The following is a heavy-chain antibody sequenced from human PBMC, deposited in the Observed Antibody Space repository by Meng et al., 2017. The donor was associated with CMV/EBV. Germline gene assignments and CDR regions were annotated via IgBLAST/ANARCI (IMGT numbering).Heavy chain of an antibody. J-gene: IGHJ5*02. CDR3: ARGLGVVVVAATSNWFDP. CDR1: GGSFSGYY. V-gene: IGHV4-34*01. CDR2: INHSGST. Sequence: SETLSLTCGVYGGSFSGYYWSWIRQPQGKGLEWIGEINHSGSTNYNPSLKSRVTISVDTSKNQFSLKLSSVTAADTAVYYCARGLGVVVVAATSNWFDPWGQGTLVTVSS. D-gene: IGHD2-15*01.